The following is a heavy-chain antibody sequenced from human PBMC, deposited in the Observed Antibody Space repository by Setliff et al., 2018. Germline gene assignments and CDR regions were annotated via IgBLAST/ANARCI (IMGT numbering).Heavy chain of an antibody. J-gene: IGHJ1*01. CDR1: GGAIGNNIYY. CDR3: ARHVGPADRADYFQH. V-gene: IGHV4-39*01. CDR2: IYFSGST. Sequence: PSETLSLTCTVSGGAIGNNIYYWGWIRRPPWKGLEWIGSIYFSGSTYYNPSLRSRVSMSIDSSKNQFSLNLNSVTAADTGVYYCARHVGPADRADYFQHWGQGTLVTVSS.